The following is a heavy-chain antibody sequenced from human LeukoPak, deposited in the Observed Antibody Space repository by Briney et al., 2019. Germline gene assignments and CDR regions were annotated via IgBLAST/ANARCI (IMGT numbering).Heavy chain of an antibody. D-gene: IGHD4-17*01. J-gene: IGHJ2*01. CDR2: IYYSGST. Sequence: PSETLFLTCTVSGGSISSYYWSWIRQPPGKGLEWIGYIYYSGSTNYNPSLKSRVTISVDTSKNQFSLKLSSVTAADTAVYYCARDRGGYGDYVYWYFDLWGRGTLVTVSS. CDR3: ARDRGGYGDYVYWYFDL. V-gene: IGHV4-59*01. CDR1: GGSISSYY.